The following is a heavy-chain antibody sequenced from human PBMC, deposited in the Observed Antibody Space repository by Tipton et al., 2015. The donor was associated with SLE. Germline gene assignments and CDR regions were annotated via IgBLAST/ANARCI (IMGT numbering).Heavy chain of an antibody. CDR2: INHSGST. D-gene: IGHD2-15*01. Sequence: LRLSCAVYGGSFSGYYWSWIRQPPGKGLEWIGKINHSGSTNYNPSLKSRVTISVDTSKNQFSLKLSSVTAADTAVYYCARGLGVVVAVAFDIWGQGTMVTVSS. J-gene: IGHJ3*02. CDR1: GGSFSGYY. V-gene: IGHV4-34*01. CDR3: ARGLGVVVAVAFDI.